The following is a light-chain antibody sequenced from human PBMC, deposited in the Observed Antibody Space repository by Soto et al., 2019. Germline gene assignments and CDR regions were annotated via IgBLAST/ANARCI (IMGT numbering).Light chain of an antibody. CDR1: QSVSNTY. V-gene: IGKV3-20*01. CDR2: AAS. CDR3: QHYGSSPYT. J-gene: IGKJ2*01. Sequence: EIVLTQSPGILSLSPGARATLSCRASQSVSNTYLAWYQQKPGQAPRLLIFAASTRATGIPDRFSGSGSATDFTLTISRLETEDFAVEYCQHYGSSPYTVGQGTQLEIK.